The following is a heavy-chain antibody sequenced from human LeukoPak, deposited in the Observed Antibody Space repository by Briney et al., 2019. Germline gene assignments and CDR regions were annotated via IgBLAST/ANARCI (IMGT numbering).Heavy chain of an antibody. Sequence: VASVKVSCKASGYTFTSYGISWVRQAPGQGLEWMGWISAYNGNTNYAQKLQGRVTMTTDTSTSTAYMELRSLRSDDTAVYYCARGGSSSWYGNYYYYMDVWGKGTTVTVSS. D-gene: IGHD6-13*01. V-gene: IGHV1-18*01. CDR2: ISAYNGNT. J-gene: IGHJ6*03. CDR1: GYTFTSYG. CDR3: ARGGSSSWYGNYYYYMDV.